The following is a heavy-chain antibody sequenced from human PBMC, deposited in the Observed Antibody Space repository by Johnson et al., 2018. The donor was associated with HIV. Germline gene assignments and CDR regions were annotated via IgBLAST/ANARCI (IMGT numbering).Heavy chain of an antibody. CDR3: ATSVEQWLVWNAFDI. CDR2: IYSGGRT. J-gene: IGHJ3*02. V-gene: IGHV3-53*01. CDR1: GFTVSSNY. Sequence: MLLVESGGGLIQPGGSLRLSCAASGFTVSSNYMSWVRQAPGKGLEWVSVIYSGGRTYYADSVKGRFPISRDNSKNTLYLQMNSLRAEDTAVYYCATSVEQWLVWNAFDIWGQGTMVTVSS. D-gene: IGHD6-19*01.